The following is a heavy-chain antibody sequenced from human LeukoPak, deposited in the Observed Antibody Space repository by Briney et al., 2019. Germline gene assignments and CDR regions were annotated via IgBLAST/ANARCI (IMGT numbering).Heavy chain of an antibody. V-gene: IGHV1-2*04. CDR1: GYTFTGFY. J-gene: IGHJ6*02. Sequence: ASVKVSCKASGYTFTGFYIHWVRQAPGQGLEWMGWIYPDSGDTNYAQKFQGWVTMTRDTSISTAYMELSRLTSDDTAVYYCARLLRYLDYYYYGMDVWGQGTTVTVSS. CDR2: IYPDSGDT. CDR3: ARLLRYLDYYYYGMDV. D-gene: IGHD3-9*01.